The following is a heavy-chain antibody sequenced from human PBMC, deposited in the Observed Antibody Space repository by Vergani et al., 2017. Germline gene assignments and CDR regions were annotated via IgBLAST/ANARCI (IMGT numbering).Heavy chain of an antibody. V-gene: IGHV1-8*01. CDR1: GYTFIEYD. CDR3: ARAPGRRCSGGSCYSSFRWFDP. CDR2: MNPKSGNS. D-gene: IGHD2-15*01. Sequence: QVQLVQSGAEVKKPGASVMVSCWASGYTFIEYDIDWVRQAAGQGLEWMGWMNPKSGNSGFAQKFQGRVTMTRDTSISTAYMELNSLTSEDTAVYYCARAPGRRCSGGSCYSSFRWFDPWGQGTLVTVFS. J-gene: IGHJ5*02.